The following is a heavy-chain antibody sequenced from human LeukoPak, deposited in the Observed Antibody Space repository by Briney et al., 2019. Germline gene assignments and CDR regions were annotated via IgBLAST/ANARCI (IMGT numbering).Heavy chain of an antibody. J-gene: IGHJ4*02. CDR2: LCGSGFST. D-gene: IGHD3-9*01. CDR1: GVISRDYA. CDR3: AKGRTFDILAGYPSFDR. Sequence: GGSLRLSCAASGVISRDYAMSRVREPPEKGRGWVSSLCGSGFSTYYADSAKGRFTISRDNSNNTLYLHIKGLRADDTATYCAKGRTFDILAGYPSFDRWGQGTLVAVSS. V-gene: IGHV3-23*01.